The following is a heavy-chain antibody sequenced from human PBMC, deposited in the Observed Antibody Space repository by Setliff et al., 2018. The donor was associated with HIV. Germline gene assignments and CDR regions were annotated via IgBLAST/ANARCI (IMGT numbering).Heavy chain of an antibody. CDR1: GFTFDEYA. CDR2: IGWNGVSI. CDR3: ARFRLYHYSNKVDY. J-gene: IGHJ4*02. Sequence: PGGSVRLSCAASGFTFDEYALHWVRQAPGKGLEWVSSIGWNGVSIAYADSVKGRFTISRDNAKNSLYLQMVSLRVEDTAVYYCARFRLYHYSNKVDYWGQGTLVTVSS. D-gene: IGHD4-4*01. V-gene: IGHV3-9*01.